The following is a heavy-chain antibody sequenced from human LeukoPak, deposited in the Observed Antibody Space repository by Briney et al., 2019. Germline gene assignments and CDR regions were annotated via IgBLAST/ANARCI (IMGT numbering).Heavy chain of an antibody. D-gene: IGHD6-13*01. J-gene: IGHJ4*02. CDR1: GFTVSSNY. V-gene: IGHV3-23*01. Sequence: GGSLRLSCAASGFTVSSNYMSWVRQAPGKGLEWVSAISGSGGSTYYADSVKGRFTISRDNSKNTLYLQMNSLRAEDTAVYYCAKGQRYGKKTGFDYWGQGTLVTVSS. CDR3: AKGQRYGKKTGFDY. CDR2: ISGSGGST.